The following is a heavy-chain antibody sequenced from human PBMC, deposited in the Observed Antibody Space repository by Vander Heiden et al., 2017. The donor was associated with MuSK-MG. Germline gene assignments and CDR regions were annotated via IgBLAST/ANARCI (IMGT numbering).Heavy chain of an antibody. CDR2: TYYSGTT. J-gene: IGHJ4*02. D-gene: IGHD3-3*01. CDR3: ARRSPYFDFWSGFDY. CDR1: GGSISSSSYY. Sequence: QLQLQESGPGLVKPSETLSLTCTVSGGSISSSSYYWGWIRQPPGKGLEWIGTTYYSGTTYYNPSLKSRATISVDTSKNQFSLKLSSVTAADTAVYYCARRSPYFDFWSGFDYWGQGTLVTVSS. V-gene: IGHV4-39*01.